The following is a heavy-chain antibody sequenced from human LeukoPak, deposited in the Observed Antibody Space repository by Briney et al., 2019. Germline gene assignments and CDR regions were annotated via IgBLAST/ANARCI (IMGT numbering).Heavy chain of an antibody. D-gene: IGHD6-19*01. J-gene: IGHJ4*02. CDR1: GGSISSYY. V-gene: IGHV4-59*01. Sequence: SETLSLTCTVSGGSISSYYWSWIRQPPGKGLEWIGYIYYSGSTNYNPSLKSRVTISVDTSKNQFSLKLSSVTAADTAAYYCARLVGQWLGPYYFDYWGQGTLVTVSS. CDR2: IYYSGST. CDR3: ARLVGQWLGPYYFDY.